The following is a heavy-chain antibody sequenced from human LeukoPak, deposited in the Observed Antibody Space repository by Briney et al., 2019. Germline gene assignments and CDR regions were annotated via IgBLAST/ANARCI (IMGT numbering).Heavy chain of an antibody. Sequence: XVTVSCKASGYTFTSYAMNWVRQAPGQGLEWMGWINTNTGKPTYAQGFTGRFVFSLDSSVSTAYLQINSLNAEGTAVYYCARAASLDYWGQGTLVTVSS. D-gene: IGHD2-2*01. CDR2: INTNTGKP. V-gene: IGHV7-4-1*02. CDR3: ARAASLDY. CDR1: GYTFTSYA. J-gene: IGHJ4*02.